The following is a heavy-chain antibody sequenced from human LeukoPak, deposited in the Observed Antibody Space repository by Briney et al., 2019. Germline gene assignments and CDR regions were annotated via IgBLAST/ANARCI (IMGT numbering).Heavy chain of an antibody. CDR2: INPNSGGT. V-gene: IGHV1-2*02. CDR1: GYTFTSYG. Sequence: ASVKVSCKASGYTFTSYGISWVRQAPGQGLEWMGWINPNSGGTNYAQKFQGRVTMTRDTSISTAYMELSRLRSDDTAVYYCASLSGWSDYWGQGTLVTVSS. CDR3: ASLSGWSDY. J-gene: IGHJ4*02. D-gene: IGHD6-19*01.